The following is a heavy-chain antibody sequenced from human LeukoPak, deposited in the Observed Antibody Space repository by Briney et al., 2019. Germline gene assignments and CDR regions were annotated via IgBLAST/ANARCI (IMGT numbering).Heavy chain of an antibody. D-gene: IGHD3-10*01. CDR3: ARDSTYYYDSGSSGPHYFDN. J-gene: IGHJ4*02. V-gene: IGHV3-30*01. Sequence: GSLSLSCAASGFPFSNYAMHWVRPAPGKGLEWVSLISSGGTYEYYADSVKGRFTISRDNSKNTLYLQLNSLRAEDTAVYYCARDSTYYYDSGSSGPHYFDNWGQETLVTVSS. CDR2: ISSGGTYE. CDR1: GFPFSNYA.